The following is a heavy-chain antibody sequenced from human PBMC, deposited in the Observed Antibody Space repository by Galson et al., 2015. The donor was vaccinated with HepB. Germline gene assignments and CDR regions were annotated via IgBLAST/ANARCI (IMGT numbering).Heavy chain of an antibody. Sequence: SVTVSCKASPSTFTKYYIHWVRQAPGQGLQWVGWISPNSGRTNYAPNLQDRVTMSRDTSINTVYMDLSSLRSDDSAIYFCARAVVPAAPSDSWGQGTLVTVSS. CDR1: PSTFTKYY. J-gene: IGHJ5*01. V-gene: IGHV1-2*02. D-gene: IGHD2-2*01. CDR3: ARAVVPAAPSDS. CDR2: ISPNSGRT.